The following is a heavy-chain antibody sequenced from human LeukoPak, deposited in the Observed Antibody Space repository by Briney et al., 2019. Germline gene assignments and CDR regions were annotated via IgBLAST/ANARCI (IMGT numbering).Heavy chain of an antibody. CDR1: GFTFSSYW. CDR3: ARDYKLLWFGELFGY. D-gene: IGHD3-10*01. CDR2: IKQDGSEK. V-gene: IGHV3-7*01. J-gene: IGHJ4*02. Sequence: GGSLRLSCAAPGFTFSSYWMSWVRQAPGKGLEWVANIKQDGSEKYYVDSVKGRFTISRDNAKNSLYLQMNSLRAEDTAVYYCARDYKLLWFGELFGYWGQGTLVTVSS.